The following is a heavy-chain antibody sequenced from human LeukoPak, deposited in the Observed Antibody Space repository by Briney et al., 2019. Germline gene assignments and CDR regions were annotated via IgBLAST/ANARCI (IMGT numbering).Heavy chain of an antibody. CDR2: ISAYNGNT. CDR1: GYTFTSYG. Sequence: GASVKVSCKACGYTFTSYGISWVRQAPGQGLEWMGWISAYNGNTNYAQKLQGRVTMTTDTSTSTAYMELRSLRSDDTAVYYCARKYCSGGSCYVDPNYYYYMDVWGKGTTVTVSS. J-gene: IGHJ6*03. D-gene: IGHD2-15*01. V-gene: IGHV1-18*01. CDR3: ARKYCSGGSCYVDPNYYYYMDV.